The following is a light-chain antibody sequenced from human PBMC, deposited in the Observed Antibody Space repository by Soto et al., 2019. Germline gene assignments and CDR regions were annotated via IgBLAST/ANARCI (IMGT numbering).Light chain of an antibody. V-gene: IGKV1-16*01. CDR3: QQYYSYPRT. CDR1: QSISSF. Sequence: DIQMTQSPSSLSASVGDRVTITCRASQSISSFLSWCQQKPGKAPEVLIHAASSLQSGVPSGFSGSGSGTDFTLTISCLQSEDFATYYCQQYYSYPRTFGQGTKVDTK. CDR2: AAS. J-gene: IGKJ1*01.